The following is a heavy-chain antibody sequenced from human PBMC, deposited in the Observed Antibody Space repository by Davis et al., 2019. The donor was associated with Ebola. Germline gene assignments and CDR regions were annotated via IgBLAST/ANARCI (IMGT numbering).Heavy chain of an antibody. J-gene: IGHJ4*02. CDR1: GYRFTSYW. V-gene: IGHV5-51*01. CDR2: IYPGDSDT. Sequence: GESLKISCKGSGYRFTSYWIGWVRQMPGKGLEWMGIIYPGDSDTRYSPSFQGQVTISADKSLSTAYLQWRSLKASATAMYYCARGSASSGLYPDAFDYWGQGNLVTVSS. CDR3: ARGSASSGLYPDAFDY. D-gene: IGHD6-19*01.